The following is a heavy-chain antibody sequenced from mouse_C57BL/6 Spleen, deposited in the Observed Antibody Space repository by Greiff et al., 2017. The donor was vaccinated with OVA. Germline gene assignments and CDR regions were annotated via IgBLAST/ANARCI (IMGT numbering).Heavy chain of an antibody. V-gene: IGHV1-55*01. Sequence: VQLQQPGAELVKPGASVKMSCKASGYTFTSYWITWVKQRPGQGLEWIGDIYPGSGSTNYNEKFKSKATLTVDTSSSTAYMQLSSLTSEDSAVYYCASSFITTVAPFAYWGQGTLVTVSA. CDR1: GYTFTSYW. CDR2: IYPGSGST. CDR3: ASSFITTVAPFAY. D-gene: IGHD1-1*01. J-gene: IGHJ3*01.